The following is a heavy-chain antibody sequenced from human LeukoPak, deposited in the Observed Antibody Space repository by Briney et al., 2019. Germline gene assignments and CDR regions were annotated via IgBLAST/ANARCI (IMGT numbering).Heavy chain of an antibody. CDR3: AREGAVADYFDY. Sequence: GGSLRLSCAASGFTFSSYPLNWVRQAPGKGLEWVSSISTSNTYIYYADSLQGRFTISRDNAKNSLYLQMNSLRAEDTAVYYCAREGAVADYFDYWGQGTLVTVSS. D-gene: IGHD6-19*01. CDR1: GFTFSSYP. J-gene: IGHJ4*02. V-gene: IGHV3-21*01. CDR2: ISTSNTYI.